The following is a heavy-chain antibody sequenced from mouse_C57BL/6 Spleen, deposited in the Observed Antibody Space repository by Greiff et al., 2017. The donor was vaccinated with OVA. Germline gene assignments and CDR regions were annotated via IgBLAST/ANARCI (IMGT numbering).Heavy chain of an antibody. V-gene: IGHV1-64*01. CDR3: ARGDYDVSYYYAMDY. J-gene: IGHJ4*01. CDR2: IHPNSGST. Sequence: QVQLKQPGAELVKPGASVKLSCKASGYTFTSYWMHWVKQRPGQGLEWIGMIHPNSGSTNYNEKFKSKATLTVDKSSSTAYMQLSSLTSEDSAVYYCARGDYDVSYYYAMDYWGQGTSVTVSS. CDR1: GYTFTSYW. D-gene: IGHD2-4*01.